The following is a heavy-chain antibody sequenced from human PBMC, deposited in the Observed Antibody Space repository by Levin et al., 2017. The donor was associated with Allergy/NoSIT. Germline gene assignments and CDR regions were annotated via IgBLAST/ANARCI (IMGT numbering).Heavy chain of an antibody. J-gene: IGHJ2*01. CDR3: ARRVAATNWYFDL. D-gene: IGHD2-15*01. Sequence: MASETLSLTCAVYGGSFSGYYWSWLRQPPGKGLEWIGEINHSGSTNYNPSLKSRVTISVDTSKNQFSLKLSSVTAADTAVYYCARRVAATNWYFDLWGRGTLVTVSS. CDR2: INHSGST. V-gene: IGHV4-34*01. CDR1: GGSFSGYY.